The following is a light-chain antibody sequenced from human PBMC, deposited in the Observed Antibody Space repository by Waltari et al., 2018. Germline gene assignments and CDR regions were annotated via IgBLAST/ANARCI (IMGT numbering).Light chain of an antibody. V-gene: IGLV2-14*03. J-gene: IGLJ1*01. CDR1: SSDVGGYNY. CDR2: DVS. CDR3: SSYTSSSTSYV. Sequence: QSALTQPASVSGSPGQSITISCTGTSSDVGGYNYVSWYQQNPGKAPKLMIYDVSNRPSGVSNRVSGSKSGNTASLTIAGLQAEDEADYYCSSYTSSSTSYVFGTGTKVTVL.